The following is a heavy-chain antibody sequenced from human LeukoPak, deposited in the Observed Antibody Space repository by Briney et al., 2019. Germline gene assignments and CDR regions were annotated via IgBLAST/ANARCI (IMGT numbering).Heavy chain of an antibody. CDR2: VHYSGSA. CDR1: GGSFSGYY. CDR3: ARDSGLYSSGKTWYWGFDL. V-gene: IGHV4-34*01. J-gene: IGHJ3*01. Sequence: SETLSLTCAVYGGSFSGYYWTWIRQSPGRGLEWIGEVHYSGSATHNPSLKSRVTISVDTSINQFSLKLSSVTAADTAVYYCARDSGLYSSGKTWYWGFDLWGQGTMVTVSS. D-gene: IGHD1-26*01.